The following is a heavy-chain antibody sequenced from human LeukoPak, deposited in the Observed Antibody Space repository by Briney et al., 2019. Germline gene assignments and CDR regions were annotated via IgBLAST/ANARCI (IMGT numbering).Heavy chain of an antibody. D-gene: IGHD2-21*01. Sequence: PSETLSLTCTVSGGSISRYYWSWIRQPPGKGLEWIGYIFYSGSTYYNPSLKSRLTISVDTSKNQFSLKLNSVTAADTAVYYCASRSPPGETGYFDYWGQGTLVTVSS. V-gene: IGHV4-59*06. CDR1: GGSISRYY. J-gene: IGHJ4*02. CDR3: ASRSPPGETGYFDY. CDR2: IFYSGST.